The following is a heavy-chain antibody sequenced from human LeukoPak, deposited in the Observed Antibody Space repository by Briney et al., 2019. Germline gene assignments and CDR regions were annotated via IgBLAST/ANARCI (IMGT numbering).Heavy chain of an antibody. Sequence: ASVKVSCKASGYTFTGYYMHWVRQAPGQGLELMGGINPNSGGTNYAQKFQGRVTMTRDTSVSTAYMELNRLRSDDTGVYYCARDTTMITYWFDPWGQGTLVTVSS. D-gene: IGHD5-18*01. CDR1: GYTFTGYY. V-gene: IGHV1-2*02. CDR3: ARDTTMITYWFDP. J-gene: IGHJ5*02. CDR2: INPNSGGT.